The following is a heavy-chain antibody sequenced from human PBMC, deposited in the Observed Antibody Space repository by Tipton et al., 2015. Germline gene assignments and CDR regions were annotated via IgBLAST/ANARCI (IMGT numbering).Heavy chain of an antibody. V-gene: IGHV3-30*18. J-gene: IGHJ4*02. CDR3: AKSAYTLVLDYFFDY. D-gene: IGHD3/OR15-3a*01. CDR1: GFTFSNYG. CDR2: ISYDGSNK. Sequence: SLRLSCAASGFTFSNYGMHWVRQAPGKGLEWVAVISYDGSNKFYADSVKGRFTISRDISENTLYLQMNSLRAEDTAMYYCAKSAYTLVLDYFFDYWGQGTLVTVSS.